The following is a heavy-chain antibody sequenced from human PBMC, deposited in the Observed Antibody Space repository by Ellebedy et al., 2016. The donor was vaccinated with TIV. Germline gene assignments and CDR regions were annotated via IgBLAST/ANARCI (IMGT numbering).Heavy chain of an antibody. J-gene: IGHJ5*02. CDR1: GFTFNNYA. V-gene: IGHV3-23*01. D-gene: IGHD2-2*01. Sequence: GGSLRLXCAASGFTFNNYAMSWVRQAPGRGLEWVSAINGDGDFTYYADSVKGRFTISRDNYKNTLYLQMNSLRDEDTAVYYCARGICSSNSCHVGRWFDPWGQGTVVTVSS. CDR3: ARGICSSNSCHVGRWFDP. CDR2: INGDGDFT.